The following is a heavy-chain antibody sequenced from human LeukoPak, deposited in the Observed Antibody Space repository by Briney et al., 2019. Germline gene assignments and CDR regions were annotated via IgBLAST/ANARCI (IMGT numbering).Heavy chain of an antibody. D-gene: IGHD3-10*01. Sequence: GGSLRLSCAASGFTCSRCGMTWVRQAPGKGLEWVSAISDSGGRTFYADSVKGRFTISRDNSKNTLYLQMNSLRAEDTAVYYCAKDSYDNSIWGQGTLVSVSS. V-gene: IGHV3-23*01. CDR2: ISDSGGRT. CDR3: AKDSYDNSI. J-gene: IGHJ4*02. CDR1: GFTCSRCG.